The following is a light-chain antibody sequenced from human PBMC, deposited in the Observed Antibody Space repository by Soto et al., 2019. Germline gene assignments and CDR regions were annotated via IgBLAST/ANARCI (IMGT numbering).Light chain of an antibody. V-gene: IGKV3-15*01. Sequence: EIVLTQSPATLSLSPGERATLSCRASQGVGSYLAWYQQKPGQAPRLLIYDTSIRATGVPARFSGSRSGAEFTLTISSLQSEDFAVYYCQHYVNWPLTFGGGTKVESK. CDR3: QHYVNWPLT. CDR2: DTS. J-gene: IGKJ4*01. CDR1: QGVGSY.